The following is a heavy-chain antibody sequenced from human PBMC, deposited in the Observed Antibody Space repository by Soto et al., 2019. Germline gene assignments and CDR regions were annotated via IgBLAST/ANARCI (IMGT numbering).Heavy chain of an antibody. Sequence: QVQLVESGGGVVQPGRSLRLSCAASGFTFSSYGMHWVRQAPGKGLEWVAVIWYDGSNKYYADSVKGRFTISRDNSKNTLYLQMNSVRAEDTAVYYCARDGRNGGSYFGFDYWGQGTLVTVSS. V-gene: IGHV3-33*01. D-gene: IGHD1-26*01. CDR2: IWYDGSNK. CDR1: GFTFSSYG. CDR3: ARDGRNGGSYFGFDY. J-gene: IGHJ4*02.